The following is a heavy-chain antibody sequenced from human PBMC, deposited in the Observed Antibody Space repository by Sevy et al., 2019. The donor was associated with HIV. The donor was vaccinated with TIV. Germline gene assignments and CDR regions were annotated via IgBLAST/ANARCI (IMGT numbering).Heavy chain of an antibody. V-gene: IGHV3-21*01. CDR1: GFTFSSYS. J-gene: IGHJ6*02. D-gene: IGHD2-2*01. Sequence: GGSPRLSCAASGFTFSSYSMNWVRQAPGKGLEWVSSISSSSSYIYYADSVKGRFTISRDNAKNSLYLQMNSLRAEDTAVYYCASNLRCSSTSCYGSYYYYYGMDVWGQGTTVTVSS. CDR3: ASNLRCSSTSCYGSYYYYYGMDV. CDR2: ISSSSSYI.